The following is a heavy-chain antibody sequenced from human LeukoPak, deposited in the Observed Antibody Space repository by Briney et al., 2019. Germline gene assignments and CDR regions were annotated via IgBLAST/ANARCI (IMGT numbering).Heavy chain of an antibody. Sequence: PSETLSLTCTVSGGSISSSSYYWGWIRQPPGKGLEWIGSIYYSGSTYYNPSLKSRVTISVDTSKNQFSLKLSSVTAADTAVYYCARGYGDYTRFDPWGQGTLVTVSS. J-gene: IGHJ5*02. D-gene: IGHD4-17*01. CDR2: IYYSGST. V-gene: IGHV4-39*07. CDR3: ARGYGDYTRFDP. CDR1: GGSISSSSYY.